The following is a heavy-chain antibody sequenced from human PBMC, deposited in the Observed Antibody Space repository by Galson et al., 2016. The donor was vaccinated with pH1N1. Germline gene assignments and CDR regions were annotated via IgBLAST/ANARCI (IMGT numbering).Heavy chain of an antibody. D-gene: IGHD5-12*01. J-gene: IGHJ6*02. V-gene: IGHV2-70*01. CDR2: IDWYDDK. CDR3: PFYYYGMDL. Sequence: VKPTQTLTLTCTFSGFSLSTSGMCVSWIRQPPGKALEWLAHIDWYDDKYYSTSLKTRLTVSKDTSKNQVVLTMTNMDPVDTVATADPFYYYGMDLWGQGTTVTVSS. CDR1: GFSLSTSGMC.